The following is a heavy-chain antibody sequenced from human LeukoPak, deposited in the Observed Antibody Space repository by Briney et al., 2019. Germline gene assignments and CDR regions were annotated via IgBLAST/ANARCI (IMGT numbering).Heavy chain of an antibody. CDR1: GYTFSGYY. CDR2: INPNSGGT. D-gene: IGHD6-13*01. V-gene: IGHV1-2*02. CDR3: AREYPRGIAAAGTRWFDP. Sequence: ASVSVSCKASGYTFSGYYMHGVRQAPGKGLEGRGWINPNSGGTKYAEKFQGRVNMTRETYKSRAYMEVSRRRSDDTAGNYCAREYPRGIAAAGTRWFDPWGQGTLVTVSS. J-gene: IGHJ5*02.